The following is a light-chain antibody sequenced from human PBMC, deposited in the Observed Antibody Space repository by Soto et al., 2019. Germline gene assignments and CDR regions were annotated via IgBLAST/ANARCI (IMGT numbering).Light chain of an antibody. CDR3: QQYGSSPST. Sequence: EIVLTQSSGTLSLSPGERATLSCRASQSVSSRNLAWYQQKPGQAPRLLIYAASSRATGIPDRFSGGGSGTDFTLTIRRLEPEDFAVYYCQQYGSSPSTFGQGTKVDI. J-gene: IGKJ1*01. CDR1: QSVSSRN. V-gene: IGKV3-20*01. CDR2: AAS.